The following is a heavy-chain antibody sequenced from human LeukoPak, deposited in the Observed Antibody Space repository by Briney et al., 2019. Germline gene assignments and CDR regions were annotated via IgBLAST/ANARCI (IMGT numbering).Heavy chain of an antibody. V-gene: IGHV4-38-2*01. CDR1: GYSISSGYY. J-gene: IGHJ4*02. CDR2: IYHSGST. D-gene: IGHD2-2*01. CDR3: ARQGKDIVVAYFDH. Sequence: SVTLSLTCAVSGYSISSGYYWGWIRQPPGKGLEWIGSIYHSGSTYYDPSLKSRVTISVDTSKNQFSLKLSSVTAADTAVYYCARQGKDIVVAYFDHWGQGTLVTVSS.